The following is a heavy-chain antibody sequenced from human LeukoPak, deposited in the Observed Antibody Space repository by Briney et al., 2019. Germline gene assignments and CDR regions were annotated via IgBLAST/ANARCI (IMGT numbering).Heavy chain of an antibody. Sequence: GSLRLSCAASGFTVSSNYMSWVRQAPGKGLEWVSVIYGGGSTYYADSVKGRFTISRDNSKNTLYLQMNSLRAEDTAVYYCARALELDYYYYGMDVWGQGTTVTVSS. D-gene: IGHD1-1*01. J-gene: IGHJ6*02. CDR2: IYGGGST. CDR3: ARALELDYYYYGMDV. V-gene: IGHV3-53*01. CDR1: GFTVSSNY.